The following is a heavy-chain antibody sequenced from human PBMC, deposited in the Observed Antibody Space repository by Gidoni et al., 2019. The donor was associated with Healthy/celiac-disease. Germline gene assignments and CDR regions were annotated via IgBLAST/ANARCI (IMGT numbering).Heavy chain of an antibody. V-gene: IGHV3-23*01. Sequence: EVQLLESGGGLVQPGGSLRLSCAASGFTFSSYAMSWVRQAPGKGLEWVSAISGSGGSTYYADSVKGRFTIFRDNSKNTLYLQMNSLRAEDTAVYYCAKDYDFWSSYMDVWGKGTTVTVSS. D-gene: IGHD3-3*01. CDR3: AKDYDFWSSYMDV. CDR2: ISGSGGST. CDR1: GFTFSSYA. J-gene: IGHJ6*03.